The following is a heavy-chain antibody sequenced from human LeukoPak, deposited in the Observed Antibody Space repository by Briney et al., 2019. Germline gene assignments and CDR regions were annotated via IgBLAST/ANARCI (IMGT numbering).Heavy chain of an antibody. D-gene: IGHD3-22*01. J-gene: IGHJ4*02. CDR1: GYTFTSYA. CDR3: ARAYDSSGYPH. V-gene: IGHV1-3*01. CDR2: INAGNGNT. Sequence: ASVKVSCKASGYTFTSYAMHWVRQAPGQRLEWMGWINAGNGNTKYSQKFQGRVTITRDTSASTAYMELSSLRSEDTAVYCCARAYDSSGYPHWGQGTLVTVSS.